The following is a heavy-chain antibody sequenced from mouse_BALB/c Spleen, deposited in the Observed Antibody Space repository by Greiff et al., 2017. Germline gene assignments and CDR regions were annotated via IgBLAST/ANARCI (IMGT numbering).Heavy chain of an antibody. J-gene: IGHJ2*01. V-gene: IGHV1-5*01. CDR2: IYPGNSDT. CDR3: TRVGRLRRDYFDY. CDR1: GYTFTSYW. D-gene: IGHD2-2*01. Sequence: EVKLVESGTVLARPGASVKMSCKASGYTFTSYWMHWVKQRPGQGLEWIGAIYPGNSDTSYNQKFKGKAKLTAVTSTSTAYMELSSLTNEDSAVYYCTRVGRLRRDYFDYWGQGTTLTVSS.